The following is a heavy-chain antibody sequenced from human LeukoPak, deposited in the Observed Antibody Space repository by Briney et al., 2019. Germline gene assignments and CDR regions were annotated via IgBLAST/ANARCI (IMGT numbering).Heavy chain of an antibody. CDR3: ARAGTTVKTYYYYYMDV. CDR2: ISSSGSTI. D-gene: IGHD4-17*01. Sequence: TGGSLRLSCAASGFTFSDYYMSWIRQAPGKGLEWVSYISSSGSTIYYADSVKGRFTISRDNAKNSLYLQMNSLRAEDTAVYYCARAGTTVKTYYYYYMDVWGKGTTVTISS. CDR1: GFTFSDYY. V-gene: IGHV3-11*01. J-gene: IGHJ6*03.